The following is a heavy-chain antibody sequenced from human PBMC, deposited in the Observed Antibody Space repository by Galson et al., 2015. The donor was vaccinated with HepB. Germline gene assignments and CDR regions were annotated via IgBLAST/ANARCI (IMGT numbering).Heavy chain of an antibody. V-gene: IGHV3-23*01. J-gene: IGHJ5*01. CDR1: GFTFDNFA. Sequence: SLRLSCATSGFTFDNFAMSWVRQAPGQGLQWVSSISGNGGTTYYANSVKGRFTISRDNSKNTVYLQMSSLRADDTAVYYCAKDDGGGGRYYWGGAERLRWFDSWGQGTLVTVSS. D-gene: IGHD1-26*01. CDR3: AKDDGGGGRYYWGGAERLRWFDS. CDR2: ISGNGGTT.